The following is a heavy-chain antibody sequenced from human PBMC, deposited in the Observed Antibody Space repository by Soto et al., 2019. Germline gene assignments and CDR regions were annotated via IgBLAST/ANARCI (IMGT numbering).Heavy chain of an antibody. CDR2: IYYSGST. Sequence: SETLSLACSLSADSISGGSISSRSPYWGGISQPPGKGLEWIGTIYYSGSTYYNPSLKSRVTISVDTSKNQVSLKLTSVTAADTAVYYCSAGRGGSYSLCDYGGQGTLVTVPQ. CDR1: ADSISGGSISSRSPY. J-gene: IGHJ4*02. D-gene: IGHD1-26*01. V-gene: IGHV4-39*01. CDR3: SAGRGGSYSLCDY.